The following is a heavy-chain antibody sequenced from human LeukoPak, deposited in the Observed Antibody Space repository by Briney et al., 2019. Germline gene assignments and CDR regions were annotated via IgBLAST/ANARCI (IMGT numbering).Heavy chain of an antibody. D-gene: IGHD2-2*01. CDR1: GFTVSSSF. CDR3: AREVISTPSYFDY. Sequence: GGSLRLSCAASGFTVSSSFIYWVRRAPGKGLEWVSFIHRDDKTYYADSVKGRFTMSRDSSKNTLYLQMNSLGADDTAVYYCAREVISTPSYFDYWGQGILVTVSS. CDR2: IHRDDKT. V-gene: IGHV3-53*01. J-gene: IGHJ4*02.